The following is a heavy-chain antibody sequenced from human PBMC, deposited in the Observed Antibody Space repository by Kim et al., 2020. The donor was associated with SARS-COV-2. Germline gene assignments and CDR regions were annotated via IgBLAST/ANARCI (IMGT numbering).Heavy chain of an antibody. J-gene: IGHJ6*02. D-gene: IGHD6-13*01. CDR3: ARDVKGQHQFYYYSGFDV. V-gene: IGHV4-39*07. Sequence: LKSRVSISVDTSKNQFSLKLSSVTAADTAMYYCARDVKGQHQFYYYSGFDVWGQGTTVTVSS.